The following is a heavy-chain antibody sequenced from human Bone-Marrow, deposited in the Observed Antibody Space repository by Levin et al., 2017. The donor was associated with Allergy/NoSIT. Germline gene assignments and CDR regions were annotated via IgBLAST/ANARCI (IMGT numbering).Heavy chain of an antibody. CDR2: ILPSFGTP. D-gene: IGHD3-10*01. Sequence: KISCKTSADTFSSYVLTWVRQAPGQGLEWMGAILPSFGTPEYAQKFRGRVTITAERSTSTVYIELTRLTFDDTAIYYCAGQPRGAGWNGVNVWGQGTTVIVSS. CDR1: ADTFSSYV. J-gene: IGHJ6*02. V-gene: IGHV1-69*06. CDR3: AGQPRGAGWNGVNV.